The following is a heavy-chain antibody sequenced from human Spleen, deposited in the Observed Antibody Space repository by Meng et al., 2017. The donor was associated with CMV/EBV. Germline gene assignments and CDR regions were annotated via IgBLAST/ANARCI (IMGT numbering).Heavy chain of an antibody. CDR2: ISAYNGNT. CDR1: GYSFTSYG. J-gene: IGHJ4*02. CDR3: ARDGDGYPTDY. V-gene: IGHV1-18*01. Sequence: PLVQSGAEGKKPGASVKVSCKASGYSFTSYGISWVRHAPGQGLEWMGWISAYNGNTNYAQKLQGRVTMTTDTSTSTADMELRSLSSVTAADTAVYYCARDGDGYPTDYWGQGTLVTVSS. D-gene: IGHD5-24*01.